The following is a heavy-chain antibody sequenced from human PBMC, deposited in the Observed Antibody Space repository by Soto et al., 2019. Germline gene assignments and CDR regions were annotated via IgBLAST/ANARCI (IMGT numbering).Heavy chain of an antibody. CDR1: GGTFSTYT. CDR3: AGDPDSHYNDSHASSYP. Sequence: QVQLVQSGAEVKKPGSSVKVSCKASGGTFSTYTITWVRQAPGQGLEWMGRIIPIIGIINYAQKFKGRVTITADKFTGTAYLELTRLRSDDTAVYYCAGDPDSHYNDSHASSYPLGQGTLVTVSS. V-gene: IGHV1-69*08. CDR2: IIPIIGII. J-gene: IGHJ5*02. D-gene: IGHD3-22*01.